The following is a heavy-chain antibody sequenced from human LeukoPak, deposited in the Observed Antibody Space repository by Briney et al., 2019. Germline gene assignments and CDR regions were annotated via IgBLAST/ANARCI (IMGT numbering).Heavy chain of an antibody. J-gene: IGHJ6*02. Sequence: PGGSLRLSCAASGFTFSNYAMNWVRQSPGKGLEWVSGVSGSGSYTYFADSVKGRFTISRDNSRDTLYLQLHSLRAEDTALYYCARDTSFNYGTHYGTDVWGQGTTVTVSS. V-gene: IGHV3-23*01. CDR1: GFTFSNYA. CDR2: VSGSGSYT. D-gene: IGHD3-10*01. CDR3: ARDTSFNYGTHYGTDV.